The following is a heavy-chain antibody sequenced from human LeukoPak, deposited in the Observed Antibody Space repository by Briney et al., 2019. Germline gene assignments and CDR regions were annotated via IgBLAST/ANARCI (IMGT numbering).Heavy chain of an antibody. CDR1: GYTFTSYY. Sequence: ASVKVSCKASGYTFTSYYMHWVRQAPGQGLEWMGMINPSGGSTSYAQKFQGRVTMTRDTSTSTVYMELSSLRSEDTAVYYCARVTDFNSSWYGGNFAFDIWGQGTMVTVSS. CDR3: ARVTDFNSSWYGGNFAFDI. D-gene: IGHD6-13*01. CDR2: INPSGGST. V-gene: IGHV1-46*01. J-gene: IGHJ3*02.